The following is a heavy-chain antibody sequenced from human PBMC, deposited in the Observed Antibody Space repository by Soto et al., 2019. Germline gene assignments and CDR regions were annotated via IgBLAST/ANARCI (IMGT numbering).Heavy chain of an antibody. CDR3: ARGQEGVVATH. V-gene: IGHV4-34*01. CDR1: GGSLSGFY. J-gene: IGHJ4*02. D-gene: IGHD5-12*01. Sequence: QVQLQQWGAGLLKPSETLSLNCAVNGGSLSGFYWSWIRQPPGKGLEWIGEIKDGGYTNYSPSLKSRATISSERSNNQFSLRLNSVTAADTGVYYCARGQEGVVATHWDQGALVTVSS. CDR2: IKDGGYT.